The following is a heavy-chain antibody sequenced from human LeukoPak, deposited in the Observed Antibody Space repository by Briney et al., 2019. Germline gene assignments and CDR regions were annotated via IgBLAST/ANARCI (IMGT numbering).Heavy chain of an antibody. D-gene: IGHD4-17*01. CDR3: ARVLHTVTTKGSAGWFGP. V-gene: IGHV4-4*02. J-gene: IGHJ5*02. CDR1: GGSISSSNW. CDR2: IYHSGST. Sequence: PSETLSLTCAVSGGSISSSNWWSWVRQPPGKGLEWIGEIYHSGSTNYNPSLKSRVTISVDKSKNQFSLKLSSVTAADTAVYYCARVLHTVTTKGSAGWFGPWGQGTLVTVSS.